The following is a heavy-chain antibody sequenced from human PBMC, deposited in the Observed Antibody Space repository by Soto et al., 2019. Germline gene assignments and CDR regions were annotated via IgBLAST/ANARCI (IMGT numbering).Heavy chain of an antibody. CDR3: ARDLRMGIAVAGAYYYYGMDV. V-gene: IGHV6-1*01. CDR1: GDSVSSNSAA. J-gene: IGHJ6*02. CDR2: TYYRSKWYN. D-gene: IGHD6-19*01. Sequence: SPTLSLTCAISGDSVSSNSAAWNWIRQSPSRGLEWLGRTYYRSKWYNDYAVSVKSRITINPDTSKNQFSLQLNSVTPEDTAVYYCARDLRMGIAVAGAYYYYGMDVWGQGTTVTVSS.